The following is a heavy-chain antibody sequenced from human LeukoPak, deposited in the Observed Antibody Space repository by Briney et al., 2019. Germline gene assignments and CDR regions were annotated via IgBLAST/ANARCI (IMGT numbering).Heavy chain of an antibody. Sequence: GGSFRLSCAGSGFTFSQDWMSWVRQVPGKGLEWLGLIKNKIDGGTTDYAVTVKGRFTISRDDSKNTLYLQMNSLKTGDTAVYYCSKYNPYDALDYWGQGTLVTVSS. J-gene: IGHJ4*02. V-gene: IGHV3-15*01. D-gene: IGHD1-1*01. CDR1: GFTFSQDW. CDR3: SKYNPYDALDY. CDR2: IKNKIDGGTT.